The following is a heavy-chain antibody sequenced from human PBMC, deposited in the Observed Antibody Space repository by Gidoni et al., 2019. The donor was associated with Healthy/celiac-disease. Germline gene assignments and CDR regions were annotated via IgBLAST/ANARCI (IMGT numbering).Heavy chain of an antibody. CDR3: AKDKGEYIGMDV. J-gene: IGHJ6*02. V-gene: IGHV3-23*01. D-gene: IGHD6-6*01. CDR2: ISGSGGST. Sequence: EVQLLESGGGLVQPGGSLRLSCSASGFTFSSYAMSWVRQAPGKGLGWVSAISGSGGSTYYADSVKGRFTISRDNSKNTLYLQMNSLRAEDTAVYYCAKDKGEYIGMDVWGQGTTVTVSS. CDR1: GFTFSSYA.